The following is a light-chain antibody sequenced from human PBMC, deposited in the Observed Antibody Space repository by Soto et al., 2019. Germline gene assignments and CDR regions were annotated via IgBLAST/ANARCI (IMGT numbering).Light chain of an antibody. CDR2: YVT. V-gene: IGLV2-14*03. CDR3: SSYTLTATL. Sequence: QSVLTQPASVSGSPGQSITISCTESDSAFGSYNYVSWYQQHPGKAPRLVLSYVTKRPSGVSDRFSGSKSGNTSSLTISGLLPEDEADYYCSSYTLTATLFGGGTKLTVL. J-gene: IGLJ2*01. CDR1: DSAFGSYNY.